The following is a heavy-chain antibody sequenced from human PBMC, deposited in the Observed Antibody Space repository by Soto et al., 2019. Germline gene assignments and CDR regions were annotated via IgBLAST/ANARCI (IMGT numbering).Heavy chain of an antibody. CDR1: GFTFSCYG. CDR3: ARDRSSGYSTGWHTSIDY. J-gene: IGHJ4*02. D-gene: IGHD6-19*01. V-gene: IGHV3-33*01. Sequence: QVQLVESGGGVVQPGRPLRLSCGTSGFTFSCYGMHWVRQAPGKGLEWVALIYYDGSEKYYADSVKGRFTISRDYSTNTLYLQMSTLRVEDTGVYYCARDRSSGYSTGWHTSIDYWGRGTRVTVSS. CDR2: IYYDGSEK.